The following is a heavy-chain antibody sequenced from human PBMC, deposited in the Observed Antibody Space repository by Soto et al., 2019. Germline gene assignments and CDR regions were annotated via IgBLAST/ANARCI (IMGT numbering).Heavy chain of an antibody. D-gene: IGHD4-17*01. V-gene: IGHV4-4*02. CDR2: SYHSGCT. CDR1: GGSITSTNW. Sequence: QVQLQESGPGLVKPSGTLSLICAVSGGSITSTNWWTWVRQTPGKGLELLGESYHSGCTNYNPSLLSRVTISVDKSKNHFSLQLTPVTVAYTAFYYCAGGGTTVTRFQHWGQGTLVIVSS. J-gene: IGHJ1*01. CDR3: AGGGTTVTRFQH.